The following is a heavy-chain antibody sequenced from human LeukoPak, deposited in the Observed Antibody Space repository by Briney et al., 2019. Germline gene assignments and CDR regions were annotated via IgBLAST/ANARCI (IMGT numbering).Heavy chain of an antibody. CDR2: FDPEDGET. CDR3: ATPSSVNGNYWFDP. V-gene: IGHV1-24*01. D-gene: IGHD1-1*01. CDR1: GYTLTELS. Sequence: ASVKVSCKVSGYTLTELSMHWVRQAPGKGLEWMGGFDPEDGETIYAQKFQGRVTMTEDTSTDTAYMELSSLRSEDTAVYYCATPSSVNGNYWFDPWGQGTLVTVSS. J-gene: IGHJ5*02.